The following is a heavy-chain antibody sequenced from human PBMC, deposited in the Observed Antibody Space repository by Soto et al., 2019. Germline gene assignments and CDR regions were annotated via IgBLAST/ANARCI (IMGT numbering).Heavy chain of an antibody. CDR1: GFTFSSYS. Sequence: GGSLRLSCAASGFTFSSYSMNWVRQAPGKGLEWVSSISSSSSYIYYANSGKGRFTISRDNAKNSLFLQMNGLGAEDTAGYYCARDRMITFGGVIVLLDYWGQGTLVTVSS. D-gene: IGHD3-16*02. CDR3: ARDRMITFGGVIVLLDY. V-gene: IGHV3-21*01. CDR2: ISSSSSYI. J-gene: IGHJ4*02.